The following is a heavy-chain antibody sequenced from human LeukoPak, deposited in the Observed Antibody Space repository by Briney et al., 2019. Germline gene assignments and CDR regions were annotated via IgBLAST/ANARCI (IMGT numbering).Heavy chain of an antibody. J-gene: IGHJ4*02. CDR3: ARGILWSGELLYPSYFDY. Sequence: SETLSLTCTVSGGSISSSSYYWGWIRQPPGKGLEWIGSIYYSGSTYYNPSLKSRVTISVDTSKNQFSLKLSSVTAADTAVYYCARGILWSGELLYPSYFDYWGQGTLVTVSS. V-gene: IGHV4-39*07. D-gene: IGHD3-10*01. CDR2: IYYSGST. CDR1: GGSISSSSYY.